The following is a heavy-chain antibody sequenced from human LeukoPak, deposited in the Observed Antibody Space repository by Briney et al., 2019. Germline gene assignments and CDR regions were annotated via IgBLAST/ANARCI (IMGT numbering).Heavy chain of an antibody. J-gene: IGHJ3*02. CDR1: ELTLNTYA. CDR2: VWSGGSRN. D-gene: IGHD2-8*01. V-gene: IGHV3-30*02. Sequence: GGSLRLSCAASELTLNTYAMHWVRQAPGKGLEWVAIVWSGGSRNTYADSVKGRFTISRDNSKNTLYLQMNSLRVEDTAIYYCAKESNGLDIWGRGTMVIVT. CDR3: AKESNGLDI.